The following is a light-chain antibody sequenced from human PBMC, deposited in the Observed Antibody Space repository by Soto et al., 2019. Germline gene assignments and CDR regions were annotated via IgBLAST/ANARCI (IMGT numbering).Light chain of an antibody. CDR1: TGAVTSGHY. J-gene: IGLJ3*02. V-gene: IGLV7-46*01. CDR2: DTT. CDR3: LLSYSGARV. Sequence: QAVVTQEPSLTVSPGGTVTLTCGFNTGAVTSGHYPYWFQQRPGQAPTTLIYDTTNKYSWTPARFSGSVLGGKAALTLSGAQPEDEADYYCLLSYSGARVFGGGTKVTVL.